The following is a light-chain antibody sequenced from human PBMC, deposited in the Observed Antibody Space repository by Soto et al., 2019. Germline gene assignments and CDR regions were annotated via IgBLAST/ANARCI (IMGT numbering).Light chain of an antibody. CDR2: KAS. CDR3: QHYNSYSEA. J-gene: IGKJ1*01. CDR1: HTISSW. V-gene: IGKV1-5*03. Sequence: DIQMTQSPSTLSGSVGDRVTITCRASHTISSWLAWYQQKPGKAPKLLIYKASTLKSGVPSRFSGSGSGTEFTLTISSLQPDDFGTYYCQHYNSYSEAFGQGTKVELK.